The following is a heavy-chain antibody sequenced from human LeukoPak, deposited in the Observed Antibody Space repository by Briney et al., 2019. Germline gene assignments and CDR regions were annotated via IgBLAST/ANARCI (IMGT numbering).Heavy chain of an antibody. CDR3: ARGRGYYDFWSGYPKKEFDY. Sequence: GASVKVSCXASGYTFTSYDINWVRQASGQGLEWMGWMNPNSGNTGYAQKFQGRVTITRNTSISTAYMELSSLRSEDTAVYYCARGRGYYDFWSGYPKKEFDYWGQGTLVTVSS. V-gene: IGHV1-8*03. J-gene: IGHJ4*02. CDR1: GYTFTSYD. D-gene: IGHD3-3*01. CDR2: MNPNSGNT.